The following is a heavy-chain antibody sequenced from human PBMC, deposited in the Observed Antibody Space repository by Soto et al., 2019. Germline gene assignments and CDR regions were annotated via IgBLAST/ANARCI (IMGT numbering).Heavy chain of an antibody. CDR3: AREPHSDGKGMDV. D-gene: IGHD1-26*01. Sequence: ASVKVSCKASGYTFTSYYMHWLRQAPGQGLEWMGIINPSGGSTSYAQKFQGRVTMTRDTSTSTVYMELSSLRSEDTAVYYCAREPHSDGKGMDVWGQGTTVTVSS. V-gene: IGHV1-46*01. J-gene: IGHJ6*02. CDR1: GYTFTSYY. CDR2: INPSGGST.